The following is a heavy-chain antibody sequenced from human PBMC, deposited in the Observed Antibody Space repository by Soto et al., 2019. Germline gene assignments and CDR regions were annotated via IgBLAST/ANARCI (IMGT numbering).Heavy chain of an antibody. D-gene: IGHD2-15*01. Sequence: QVQLVESGGGVVQPGRSLRLSCAASGFPFSSYAMHWVSQAPGKGLEWVAVISYDGSNKYYADSVKGRFTISRDNSKNTLYLQMNSRRAEDTAVYYCASAGREDNCSGGSCFRYSDGYFDYWGQGTLVTVSS. J-gene: IGHJ4*02. CDR2: ISYDGSNK. CDR1: GFPFSSYA. CDR3: ASAGREDNCSGGSCFRYSDGYFDY. V-gene: IGHV3-30-3*01.